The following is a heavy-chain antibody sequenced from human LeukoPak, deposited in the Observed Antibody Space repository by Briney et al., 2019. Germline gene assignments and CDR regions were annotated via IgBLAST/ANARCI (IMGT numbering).Heavy chain of an antibody. V-gene: IGHV3-48*03. Sequence: GGSLRLSCAASGFTFSSYEMNWVRQAPGKGLEWVSYISSSGSTIYYADSVKGRLTISRDNAKNSLYLQMNSLRAEDTAVYYCARAGIQVWDSWGQGTRVTVSS. CDR1: GFTFSSYE. D-gene: IGHD5-18*01. J-gene: IGHJ4*02. CDR3: ARAGIQVWDS. CDR2: ISSSGSTI.